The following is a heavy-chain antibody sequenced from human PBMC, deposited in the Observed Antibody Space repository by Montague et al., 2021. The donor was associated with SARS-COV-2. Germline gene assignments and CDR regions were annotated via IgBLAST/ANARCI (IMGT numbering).Heavy chain of an antibody. CDR3: ARHRRYDVVTYYPDF. V-gene: IGHV4-39*01. J-gene: IGHJ4*02. Sequence: SETLSLTCSVSVGSFDSDNFFWGWIRQPPVKRLECIGVISNDVSTFYNPSLKSRVTISVHKSRNQLSLNVKSVTAADTAVYYCARHRRYDVVTYYPDFWGQGILVTVSS. CDR2: ISNDVST. CDR1: VGSFDSDNFF. D-gene: IGHD3-9*01.